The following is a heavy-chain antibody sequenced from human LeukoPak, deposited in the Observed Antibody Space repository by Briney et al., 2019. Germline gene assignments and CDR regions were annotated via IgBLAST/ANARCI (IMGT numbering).Heavy chain of an antibody. J-gene: IGHJ4*02. Sequence: PSETLSLTCAVYGGSFSGYYWSWIRQTPGKSLEWIGFIYYSGSTKYNPSLKSRVTISVDTSKNQFSLKLSSVTAADTAVYYCARGVYDSSGYYPPFDYWGQGTLVTVSP. CDR2: IYYSGST. D-gene: IGHD3-22*01. CDR1: GGSFSGYY. V-gene: IGHV4-59*01. CDR3: ARGVYDSSGYYPPFDY.